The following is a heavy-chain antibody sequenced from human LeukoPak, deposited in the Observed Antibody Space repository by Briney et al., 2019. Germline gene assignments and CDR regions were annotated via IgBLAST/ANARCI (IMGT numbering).Heavy chain of an antibody. CDR1: GDSISSSFYY. D-gene: IGHD4-11*01. CDR3: ARVRLQPARVIDAFDI. J-gene: IGHJ3*02. Sequence: PSETLSLTCSVSGDSISSSFYYWAWIRQPPGKGLEWIGSIYRTGSTFYNPSLKSRVTISVDTSKNQFSLKLSSVTAADTAVYYCARVRLQPARVIDAFDIWGQGTMVTVSS. CDR2: IYRTGST. V-gene: IGHV4-39*07.